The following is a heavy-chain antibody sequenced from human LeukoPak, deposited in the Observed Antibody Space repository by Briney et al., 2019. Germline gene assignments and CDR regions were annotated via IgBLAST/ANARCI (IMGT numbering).Heavy chain of an antibody. CDR2: IYSGGST. D-gene: IGHD2-15*01. Sequence: GGSLRLSCAASGFTVSSNYMSWVRQAPGKGLEWVSDIYSGGSTYYADSVKGRFTISRDNSKNTLYLQMNSLRAEDTAVYYCARSGYCSGGSCQNHFDYWGQGTLVTVSS. CDR1: GFTVSSNY. CDR3: ARSGYCSGGSCQNHFDY. V-gene: IGHV3-53*01. J-gene: IGHJ4*02.